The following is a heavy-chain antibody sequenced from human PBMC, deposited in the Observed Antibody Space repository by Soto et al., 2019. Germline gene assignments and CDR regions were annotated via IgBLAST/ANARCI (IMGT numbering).Heavy chain of an antibody. CDR2: IWSDGSDQ. J-gene: IGHJ6*02. V-gene: IGHV3-33*01. CDR1: GFSIRTYG. D-gene: IGHD3-10*01. Sequence: VELVESGGGVVQPGKSLRLSCVASGFSIRTYGMHWVHQAPGKGLEWVAVIWSDGSDQLYADSMKGRLTISRDNAKNTLYLQVNSLRADDTAAYFCATEPRMSSRGRGGMDVWGHGTTVIVSS. CDR3: ATEPRMSSRGRGGMDV.